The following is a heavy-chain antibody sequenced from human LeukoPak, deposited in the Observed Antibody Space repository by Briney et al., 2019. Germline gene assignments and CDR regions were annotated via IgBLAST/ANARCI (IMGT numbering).Heavy chain of an antibody. J-gene: IGHJ5*02. Sequence: GASVKVSCKASGYTFTGYYMHWVRQAPGQGLEWMGWINPNSGGTNYAQKFQGRVTMTRDTPISTAYMELSRLRSDDTAVYYCALIVVVPAAISDWFVPWGQGTLVTVSS. D-gene: IGHD2-2*01. CDR2: INPNSGGT. CDR1: GYTFTGYY. V-gene: IGHV1-2*02. CDR3: ALIVVVPAAISDWFVP.